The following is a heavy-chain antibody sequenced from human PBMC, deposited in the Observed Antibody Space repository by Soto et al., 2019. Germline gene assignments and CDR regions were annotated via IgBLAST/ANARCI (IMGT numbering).Heavy chain of an antibody. J-gene: IGHJ4*02. CDR2: INGYGHGA. Sequence: QVQLVQSGAEVRQPGASVKVSCKASGYSFTTYGMSWVRQAPGQGLEYMGWINGYGHGAKYVQRFQGRFSMTTDTSTNTVYMGLMSLTSDDTAVYYCVRDLNGDFYYWGQGTVVIVSP. D-gene: IGHD3-10*01. CDR1: GYSFTTYG. CDR3: VRDLNGDFYY. V-gene: IGHV1-18*01.